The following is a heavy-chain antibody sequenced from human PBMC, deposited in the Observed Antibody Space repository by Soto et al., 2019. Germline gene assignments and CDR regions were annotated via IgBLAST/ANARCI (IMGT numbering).Heavy chain of an antibody. CDR1: GFTFSLYS. V-gene: IGHV3-48*02. D-gene: IGHD3-10*01. CDR2: ISRSSTGI. CDR3: ARAVTWGLDV. J-gene: IGHJ6*02. Sequence: EVQLVESGGGLVQPGGSLRLSCAASGFTFSLYSMSWVRQAPGKGLGWVSYISRSSTGIHYADSVKGRFTISRDDATNSVHLQMNGLRDGDTAVYYCARAVTWGLDVWGQGTTVSISS.